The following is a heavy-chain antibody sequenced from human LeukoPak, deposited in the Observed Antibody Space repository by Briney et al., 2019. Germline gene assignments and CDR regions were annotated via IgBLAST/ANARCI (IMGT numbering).Heavy chain of an antibody. D-gene: IGHD3-22*01. CDR2: ISYDGRNQ. V-gene: IGHV3-30*18. CDR1: GFIFSNFG. J-gene: IGHJ4*02. Sequence: GRPLRLSCTASGFIFSNFGMHWVRQAPGKGLEWVAVISYDGRNQYYADSVKGRFTISRDNSKNTLYLQMNSLRAEDTAVYYCAKDLYDSSGYYYRSPPDYWGQGTLVTVSS. CDR3: AKDLYDSSGYYYRSPPDY.